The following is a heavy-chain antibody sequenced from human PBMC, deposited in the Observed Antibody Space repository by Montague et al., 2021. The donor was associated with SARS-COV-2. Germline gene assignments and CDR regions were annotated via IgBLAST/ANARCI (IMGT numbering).Heavy chain of an antibody. CDR2: IDHSGNT. J-gene: IGHJ6*02. CDR3: ARDQTVLEWIWYGMGV. V-gene: IGHV4-34*01. CDR1: GGSFSTYY. D-gene: IGHD3-3*01. Sequence: SQTQSLTCAVYGGSFSTYYWAWIRQSPGKGLEWIGNIDHSGNTNYNPSLKSRVSISVDTSSSQFSLYLTSVTVADAAVYYCARDQTVLEWIWYGMGVWGPGTTVTGSS.